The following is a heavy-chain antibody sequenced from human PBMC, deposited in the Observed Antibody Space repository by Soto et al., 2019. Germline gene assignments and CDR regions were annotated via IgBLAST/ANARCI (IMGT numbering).Heavy chain of an antibody. Sequence: PGGSLRLSCSASGFSFRRYAMHWVCQAPGEGLEWVAVISRDGSSIYYGDSVKGRFTVSRDNSNNTLFLSMTSLRPDDTAVVYCARSRNGAVADSINFWGQGTLVTVSS. V-gene: IGHV3-30-3*01. CDR3: ARSRNGAVADSINF. CDR2: ISRDGSSI. CDR1: GFSFRRYA. J-gene: IGHJ4*02. D-gene: IGHD2-8*01.